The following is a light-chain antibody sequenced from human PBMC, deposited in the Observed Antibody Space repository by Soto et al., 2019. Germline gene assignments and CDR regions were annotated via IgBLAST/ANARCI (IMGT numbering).Light chain of an antibody. CDR2: GAS. V-gene: IGKV3-15*01. J-gene: IGKJ1*01. Sequence: EMVMTQSPATLSVSPGERATLSCRASQSVSSNLAWYQQKPGQAPRLLIYGASTRATGVPARFSGSGSGTEFTLTISSLRSEDFAVYHCQHYNSWPRTFGQGTKVDIK. CDR3: QHYNSWPRT. CDR1: QSVSSN.